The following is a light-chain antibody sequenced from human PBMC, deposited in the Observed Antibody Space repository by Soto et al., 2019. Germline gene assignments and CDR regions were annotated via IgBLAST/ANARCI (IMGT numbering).Light chain of an antibody. V-gene: IGLV2-11*01. Sequence: QSALTQPRSVSGSPGQSVTISCTGTSSDVGGYNYVSWYQQHPGKAPKLMIYDVSKRPSGVPDRFSGSKSGNTASLTISGLQAEDEADYYCCSYAGSDTPLYVFGTGTKVTVL. CDR3: CSYAGSDTPLYV. CDR2: DVS. J-gene: IGLJ1*01. CDR1: SSDVGGYNY.